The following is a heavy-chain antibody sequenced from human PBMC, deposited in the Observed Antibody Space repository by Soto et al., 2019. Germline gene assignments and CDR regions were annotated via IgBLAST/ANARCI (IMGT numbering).Heavy chain of an antibody. CDR1: GGSISSYY. J-gene: IGHJ3*02. CDR3: ARDGITIFGVVPHMAFDI. CDR2: IYYSGST. V-gene: IGHV4-59*01. Sequence: ATTLSLTCTVSGGSISSYYWSWIRQPPGKGLEWIGYIYYSGSTNYNPSLKSRVTISVDTSKNQFSLKLSSVAAADMAVYYCARDGITIFGVVPHMAFDIWGQGTMVTVS. D-gene: IGHD3-3*01.